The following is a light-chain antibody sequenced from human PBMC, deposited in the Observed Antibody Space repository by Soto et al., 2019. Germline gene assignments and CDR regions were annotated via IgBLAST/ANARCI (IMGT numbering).Light chain of an antibody. J-gene: IGLJ2*01. CDR3: ATWDDSLKGVV. Sequence: QPVLTQPPSASGTPGQRVTISCSGSSSNIGSYTVNWYQQLPGTAPKALIHTNSQRLSGVPNRFSGSKSGTSASLAISGLQSEDEADYYCATWDDSLKGVVFGGGTKLTVL. CDR2: TNS. V-gene: IGLV1-44*01. CDR1: SSNIGSYT.